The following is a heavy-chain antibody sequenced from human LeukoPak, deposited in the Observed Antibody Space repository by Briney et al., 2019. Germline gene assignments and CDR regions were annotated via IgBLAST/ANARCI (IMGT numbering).Heavy chain of an antibody. V-gene: IGHV5-51*01. Sequence: GESLKISCKGSRYSFTSYWIGCVRQMPGKGLEWMGIIYPGDSDTRYSPSFQGQVTISSDKSISTAYLHEQIERASDTAMYYCTRHKGVSPPDYWGQGTLVTVSS. CDR2: IYPGDSDT. J-gene: IGHJ4*02. CDR3: TRHKGVSPPDY. CDR1: RYSFTSYW.